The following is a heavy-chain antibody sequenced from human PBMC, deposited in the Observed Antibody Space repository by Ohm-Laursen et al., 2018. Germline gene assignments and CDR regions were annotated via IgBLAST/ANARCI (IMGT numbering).Heavy chain of an antibody. D-gene: IGHD6-19*01. CDR2: IEQDGSEK. Sequence: GSLRLSCTASGFTFSSHTMNWIRQAPGKGLEWVANIEQDGSEKNYVESVKGRFTISRDNAKNSLFLQLNALRAEDTAVYYCAAGSGWLIDYWGQGTLVTVSS. V-gene: IGHV3-7*01. CDR1: GFTFSSHT. CDR3: AAGSGWLIDY. J-gene: IGHJ4*02.